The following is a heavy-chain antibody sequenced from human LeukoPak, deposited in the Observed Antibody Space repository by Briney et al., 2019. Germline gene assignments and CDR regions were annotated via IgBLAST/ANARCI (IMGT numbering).Heavy chain of an antibody. J-gene: IGHJ4*02. CDR3: ARDRGIVVVTTPLDY. V-gene: IGHV3-11*01. Sequence: GGSLRLSCAASGFTFSDYYMSWIRQAPGKGLEWVSYISSSGSTIYYADSVKGRFTTSRDNAKNSLYLQMNSLRAEDTAVYYCARDRGIVVVTTPLDYWGQGTLVTVSS. CDR1: GFTFSDYY. CDR2: ISSSGSTI. D-gene: IGHD3-22*01.